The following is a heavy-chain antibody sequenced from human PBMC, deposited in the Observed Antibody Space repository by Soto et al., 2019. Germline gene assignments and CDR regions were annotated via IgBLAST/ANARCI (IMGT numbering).Heavy chain of an antibody. CDR2: IYPGDSDT. D-gene: IGHD6-19*01. CDR1: GYSFTSYW. J-gene: IGHJ4*02. CDR3: ARLNLIAVDDGGSDY. Sequence: PGESLKISCKGSGYSFTSYWIGWVRQMPGKVLEWMGIIYPGDSDTRYSPSFQGQVTISADKSISTAYLQWSSLKASDSAMYYCARLNLIAVDDGGSDYWGQGTLVTVSS. V-gene: IGHV5-51*01.